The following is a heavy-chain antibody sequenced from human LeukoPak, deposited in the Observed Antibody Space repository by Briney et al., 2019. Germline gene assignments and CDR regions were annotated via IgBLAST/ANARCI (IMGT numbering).Heavy chain of an antibody. D-gene: IGHD2-2*01. J-gene: IGHJ4*02. V-gene: IGHV7-4-1*02. CDR2: INTDTGNP. CDR3: ARNQYCSSTNCYGGRGALDF. Sequence: ASVKVSCKASGYSFTNYAMNWVRQAPGQGREWMGWINTDTGNPTYAQGFTGRFVFSLDTSVSTAYLQISSLKAEDTALYYCARNQYCSSTNCYGGRGALDFWGQGTLLTVSS. CDR1: GYSFTNYA.